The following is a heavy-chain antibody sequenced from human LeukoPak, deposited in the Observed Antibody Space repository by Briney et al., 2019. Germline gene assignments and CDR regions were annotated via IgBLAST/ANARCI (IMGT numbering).Heavy chain of an antibody. CDR2: IIPIFGTA. D-gene: IGHD3-10*01. Sequence: ASVXVSCKASGGTLSSYAISWVRQAPGQGLEWMGGIIPIFGTANYAQKFQGRVTITTDESTSTAYMELSSLRSEDTAVYYCARSSKGSGSYLGYWGQGTLVTVSS. J-gene: IGHJ4*02. CDR1: GGTLSSYA. V-gene: IGHV1-69*05. CDR3: ARSSKGSGSYLGY.